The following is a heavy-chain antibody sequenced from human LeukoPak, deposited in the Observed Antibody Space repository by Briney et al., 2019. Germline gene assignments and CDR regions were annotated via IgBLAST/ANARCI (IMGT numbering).Heavy chain of an antibody. V-gene: IGHV1-69*04. J-gene: IGHJ4*02. CDR2: IIPILGIA. CDR1: GGTFSSYA. Sequence: GASVKVPCKASGGTFSSYAISWVRQAPGQGLEWMGRIIPILGIANYAQKFQGRVTITADKSTSTAYMELSSLRSEDTAVYYCARVDTYYYDSSGYYYWGQGTLVTVSS. CDR3: ARVDTYYYDSSGYYY. D-gene: IGHD3-22*01.